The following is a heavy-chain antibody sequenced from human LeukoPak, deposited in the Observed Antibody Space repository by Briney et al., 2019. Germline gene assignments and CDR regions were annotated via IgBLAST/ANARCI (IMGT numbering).Heavy chain of an antibody. J-gene: IGHJ4*02. D-gene: IGHD2-2*01. CDR3: ARDGTSTDDY. CDR2: ISGNNDNP. Sequence: ASAKVSCKASGYTFSNFGISWVRQAPGQGLEWMGWISGNNDNPNYGQKFQGRLTVTTDSSTNTAYMELRNLRSDDTAVYYCARDGTSTDDYWGQGTLVTVS. V-gene: IGHV1-18*01. CDR1: GYTFSNFG.